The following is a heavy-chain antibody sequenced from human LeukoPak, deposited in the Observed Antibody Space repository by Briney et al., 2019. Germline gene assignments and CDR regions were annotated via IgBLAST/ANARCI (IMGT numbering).Heavy chain of an antibody. Sequence: PGGSLRLSCAASGFTFSSYGMHWVRQAPGKGLEWVAVISYDGSNKYYADSVKGRFTISRDNSKNTLYLQMNSLRAEDTAVYYCAKFLSPVLWGQGTLVTVSS. J-gene: IGHJ4*02. D-gene: IGHD3-16*02. CDR3: AKFLSPVL. CDR2: ISYDGSNK. CDR1: GFTFSSYG. V-gene: IGHV3-30*18.